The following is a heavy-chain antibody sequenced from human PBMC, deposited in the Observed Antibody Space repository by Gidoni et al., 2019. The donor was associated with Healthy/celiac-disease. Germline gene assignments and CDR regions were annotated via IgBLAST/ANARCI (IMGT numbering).Heavy chain of an antibody. D-gene: IGHD5-12*01. CDR3: ASREGSGYDYFDY. J-gene: IGHJ4*02. V-gene: IGHV3-30-3*01. Sequence: QVQLVESGGGVVQPGRSLRLSCAASGFPFSTDAMHWVRQAPGKGLEWVAVISYEGSNKYYADSVKGRFTISRDNSKNTLYLQMNSLRAEDTAVYYCASREGSGYDYFDYWGQGTLVTVSS. CDR2: ISYEGSNK. CDR1: GFPFSTDA.